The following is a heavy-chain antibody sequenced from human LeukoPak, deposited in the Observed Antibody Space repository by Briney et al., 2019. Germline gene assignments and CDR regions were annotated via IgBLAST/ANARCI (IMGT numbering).Heavy chain of an antibody. J-gene: IGHJ4*02. CDR3: AKGRSGWYPDY. CDR1: GFTFRSYS. V-gene: IGHV3-48*04. Sequence: PGGSLRLSCAVSGFTFRSYSMDWVRQAPGKGLEWVSYISSSSSTIYYADSVKGRFTISRDNAKNSLYLQMNSLRAEDTALYYCAKGRSGWYPDYWGQGTLVTVSS. D-gene: IGHD6-19*01. CDR2: ISSSSSTI.